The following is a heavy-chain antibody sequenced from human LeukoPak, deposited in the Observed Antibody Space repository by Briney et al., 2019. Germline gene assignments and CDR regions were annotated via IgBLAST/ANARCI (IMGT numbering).Heavy chain of an antibody. J-gene: IGHJ3*02. V-gene: IGHV1-2*06. CDR2: INPNSGGT. D-gene: IGHD3-10*01. Sequence: ASVKVSCKXSGYTFTGYYMHWVRQAPGQGLEWMGRINPNSGGTNYAQKFQGRVTITTDESTSTAYMELSSLRSEDTAVYYCARSYGSGSYSSLDAFDIWGQGTMVTVSS. CDR1: GYTFTGYY. CDR3: ARSYGSGSYSSLDAFDI.